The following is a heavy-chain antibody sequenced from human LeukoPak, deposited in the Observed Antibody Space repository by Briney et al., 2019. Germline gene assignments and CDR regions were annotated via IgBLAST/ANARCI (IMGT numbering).Heavy chain of an antibody. J-gene: IGHJ4*02. D-gene: IGHD1-1*01. CDR1: GGSISIYY. CDR3: VRHDGRSGGTMGAWDY. V-gene: IGHV4-59*08. CDR2: VYNSGST. Sequence: ASETLSLTCSVSGGSISIYYWSWIRQPPGKGLEWIGYVYNSGSTDYNPSLKSRVTISVDTSKNQFSLKVNSVTAADTAVYYCVRHDGRSGGTMGAWDYWGQGSLVTVSS.